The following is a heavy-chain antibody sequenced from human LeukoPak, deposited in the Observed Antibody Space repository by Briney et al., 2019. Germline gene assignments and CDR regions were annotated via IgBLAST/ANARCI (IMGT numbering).Heavy chain of an antibody. CDR1: GGSISSGGYY. Sequence: QSSQTLSLTCSVSGGSISSGGYYWSWIRQNPGKGLEWIGYIFHSGSTYYNPSLKSRVTISVDTSKNQFSLNLRSVTAADTAVYYCARGHDSLVFDYWGQGTLVTVSS. V-gene: IGHV4-31*03. J-gene: IGHJ4*02. CDR3: ARGHDSLVFDY. CDR2: IFHSGST. D-gene: IGHD2-21*02.